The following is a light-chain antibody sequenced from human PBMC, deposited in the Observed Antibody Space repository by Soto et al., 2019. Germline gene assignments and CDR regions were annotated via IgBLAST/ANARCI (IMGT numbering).Light chain of an antibody. V-gene: IGKV1-5*01. J-gene: IGKJ1*01. CDR3: QQYNSYSWT. CDR1: QSISSW. CDR2: DAS. Sequence: IQMTQSPSFLSASTGDRVTITCRASQSISSWLAWYQQKPGKAPKLLIYDASSLESGVPSRFSGSGSGTEFTLTISSLQPDDFATYYCQQYNSYSWTFGQGTKVDI.